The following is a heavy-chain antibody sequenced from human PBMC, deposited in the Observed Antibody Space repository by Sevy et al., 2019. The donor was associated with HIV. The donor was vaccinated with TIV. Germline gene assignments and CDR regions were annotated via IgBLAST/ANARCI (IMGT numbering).Heavy chain of an antibody. CDR2: FDPEDGET. CDR1: GSALTELA. CDR3: ATTKDYYEGSGYPFDG. J-gene: IGHJ4*02. Sequence: ASVKVSCKVSGSALTELAMHWVRQAPGKGLEWMATFDPEDGETFYAQKFQGRVTMTEDTSTDTAYLELVSLRSEDTAVYCCATTKDYYEGSGYPFDGWGQGTLVTVSS. D-gene: IGHD3-22*01. V-gene: IGHV1-24*01.